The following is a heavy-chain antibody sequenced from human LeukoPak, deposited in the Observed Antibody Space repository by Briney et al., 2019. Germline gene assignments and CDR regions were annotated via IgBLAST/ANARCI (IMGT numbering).Heavy chain of an antibody. D-gene: IGHD6-19*01. V-gene: IGHV4-4*09. CDR1: GDSISTYY. CDR2: ICNSGGT. Sequence: AETLSLTCTVSGDSISTYYWSWIRQPPGKGLEWIGCICNSGGTNYNPSLKSRVTISVDTSKNQFSLNLSSVTAADTAVYYCAKTGRPNNSGWYRWFDPWGQGTLVTVSS. J-gene: IGHJ5*02. CDR3: AKTGRPNNSGWYRWFDP.